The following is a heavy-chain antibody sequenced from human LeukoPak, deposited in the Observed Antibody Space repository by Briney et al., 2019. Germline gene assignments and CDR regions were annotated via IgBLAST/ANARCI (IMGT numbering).Heavy chain of an antibody. D-gene: IGHD2/OR15-2a*01. Sequence: GGSLRLSCAASGNYWMHWVRQAPGKGLVWVSHINSDGSWTSYADSVKGRFTISKDNAKNTVYLQMNSLRAEDTAVYYRVSFYGTYWGRGTLVTVSS. V-gene: IGHV3-74*01. CDR1: GNYW. J-gene: IGHJ4*02. CDR3: VSFYGTY. CDR2: INSDGSWT.